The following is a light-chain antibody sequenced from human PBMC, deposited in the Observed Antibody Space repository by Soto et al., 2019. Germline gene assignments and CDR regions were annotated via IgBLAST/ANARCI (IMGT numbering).Light chain of an antibody. J-gene: IGKJ2*01. CDR1: QSVSSNF. CDR3: PHHGPPRFT. Sequence: EIVLTQSPGTLSLSPGERATLSCRASQSVSSNFLAWYQQKPGQPPRLLMYGASSRATSIPDRYSGSGSGPNFTVKISTLETQDFGVYSCPHHGPPRFTFGQETKQEIK. V-gene: IGKV3-20*01. CDR2: GAS.